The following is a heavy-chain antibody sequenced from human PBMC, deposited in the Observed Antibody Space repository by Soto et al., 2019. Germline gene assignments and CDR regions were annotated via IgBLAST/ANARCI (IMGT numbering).Heavy chain of an antibody. CDR3: ARFNKLNNGLDI. J-gene: IGHJ6*02. CDR1: GFTFSSYG. CDR2: IWYDGSNK. V-gene: IGHV3-33*01. Sequence: GGSLRLSCAASGFTFSSYGMHWVRQAPGKGLEWVAVIWYDGSNKYYADSVKGRFTISRDNSKNTLYLQMNSLRAEDTAVYYCARFNKLNNGLDIWGQGTTVTVSS.